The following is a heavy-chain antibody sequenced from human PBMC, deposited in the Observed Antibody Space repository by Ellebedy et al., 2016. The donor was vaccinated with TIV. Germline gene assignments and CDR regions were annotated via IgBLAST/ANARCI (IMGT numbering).Heavy chain of an antibody. CDR1: GFTFKSYP. CDR2: TIGSGGSV. CDR3: AKRGDNSGTYFIDY. D-gene: IGHD6-19*01. Sequence: GESLKISCAVSGFTFKSYPMSWVRQAPGKGLEWVSTTIGSGGSVFYADPVKGRFTTSRDNFRNRVYLQMDSLRADDTAVYYCAKRGDNSGTYFIDYWGQGTLVTVSS. J-gene: IGHJ4*02. V-gene: IGHV3-23*01.